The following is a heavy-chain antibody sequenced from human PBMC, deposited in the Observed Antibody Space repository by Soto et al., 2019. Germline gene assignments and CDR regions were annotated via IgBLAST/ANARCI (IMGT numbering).Heavy chain of an antibody. Sequence: QVQLQESGPGLVKPSETLSLTCTVSGGSISSYYWSWIRQPPGKGLEWIGYMYYSGRTNYNPSLKSRVTISVDTTKNPFSLKLSSVTAADAAVYYCARDGYSSYFDYWGQGTLVTVSS. J-gene: IGHJ4*02. CDR2: MYYSGRT. CDR3: ARDGYSSYFDY. CDR1: GGSISSYY. V-gene: IGHV4-59*01. D-gene: IGHD6-13*01.